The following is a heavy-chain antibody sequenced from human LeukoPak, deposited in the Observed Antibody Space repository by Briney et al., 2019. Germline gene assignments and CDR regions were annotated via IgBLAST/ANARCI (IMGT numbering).Heavy chain of an antibody. CDR2: ISYDGSNK. CDR1: GFTFSSYG. Sequence: GGSLRLSCAASGFTFSSYGMHWVRQAPGKGLEWVAVISYDGSNKYYADSVKGRFTISRDNSKNTLYLQMNSLRAEDTAVYYCAKGGGSYYGSDAFDIWGQGTMVTVSS. CDR3: AKGGGSYYGSDAFDI. J-gene: IGHJ3*02. V-gene: IGHV3-30*18. D-gene: IGHD1-26*01.